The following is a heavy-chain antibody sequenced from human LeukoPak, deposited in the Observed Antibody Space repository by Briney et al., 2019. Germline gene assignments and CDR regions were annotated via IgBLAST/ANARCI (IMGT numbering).Heavy chain of an antibody. CDR3: ARSRAIRIIRNNWFEP. D-gene: IGHD2-21*01. V-gene: IGHV3-21*01. Sequence: GGSLRLSCAASALTFSSYSFHWVRQAPGKGLEWVSSISTRSGTYTYYADSVKGRFIISRDNAKNSLYLQMNSLRSDDTAVYYCARSRAIRIIRNNWFEPWGQGTLVTVSA. CDR2: ISTRSGTYT. CDR1: ALTFSSYS. J-gene: IGHJ5*02.